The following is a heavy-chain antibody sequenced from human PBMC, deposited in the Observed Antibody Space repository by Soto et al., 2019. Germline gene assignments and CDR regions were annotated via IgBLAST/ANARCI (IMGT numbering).Heavy chain of an antibody. V-gene: IGHV3-30*03. Sequence: QVQLVESGGGEVQPGRSLRLSCEASGFTSSSYVMHWVRQAPGKGQEWVAVISYDGSNKHYADSVKGRFTISRDNSKNTLYLEMNSLRGEDTAVYSCARGDPYYGMDVWGQGTTVTVSS. CDR2: ISYDGSNK. CDR3: ARGDPYYGMDV. CDR1: GFTSSSYV. J-gene: IGHJ6*02.